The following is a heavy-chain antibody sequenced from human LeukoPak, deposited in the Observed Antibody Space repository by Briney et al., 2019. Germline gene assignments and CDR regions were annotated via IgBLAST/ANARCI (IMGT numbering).Heavy chain of an antibody. CDR2: IRSKAYGGTT. CDR3: TRKGGPTLDY. V-gene: IGHV3-49*04. J-gene: IGHJ4*02. Sequence: GGSLRLSCTASGFTFGDYATSWVRQAPGKGLEWVGFIRSKAYGGTTEYAASVKGRFTISRDDSKSIAYLHMNSLKTEDTAVYYCTRKGGPTLDYWGQGTLVTVSS. D-gene: IGHD3-16*01. CDR1: GFTFGDYA.